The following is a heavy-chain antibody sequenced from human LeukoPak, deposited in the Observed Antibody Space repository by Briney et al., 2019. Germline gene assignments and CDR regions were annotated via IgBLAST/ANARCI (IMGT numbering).Heavy chain of an antibody. CDR3: AHRSSQILWFGEPPNWFDP. Sequence: ASGPTLVNPTQTLTLTCTFSGFSLSTSGVGVGWIRQPPGKALEWLALIYWDDDKRYSPSLKSRLTITKDTSKNQVVLTMTNMDPVDTATYYCAHRSSQILWFGEPPNWFDPWGQGTLVTVSS. CDR2: IYWDDDK. J-gene: IGHJ5*02. D-gene: IGHD3-10*01. CDR1: GFSLSTSGVG. V-gene: IGHV2-5*02.